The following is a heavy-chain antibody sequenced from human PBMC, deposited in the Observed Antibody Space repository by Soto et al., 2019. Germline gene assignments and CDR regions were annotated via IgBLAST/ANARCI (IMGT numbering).Heavy chain of an antibody. D-gene: IGHD6-19*01. J-gene: IGHJ4*02. Sequence: ASVKVSCKASGYTFTSYGIIWVRQAPGQGLEWMGWISAYNGNTNYAQKFQGRVTMTTDTSTSTVYMELRSLRSGDTAVYYCARDSSGWSNYFDYWGQGTLVTVSS. CDR2: ISAYNGNT. CDR3: ARDSSGWSNYFDY. CDR1: GYTFTSYG. V-gene: IGHV1-18*01.